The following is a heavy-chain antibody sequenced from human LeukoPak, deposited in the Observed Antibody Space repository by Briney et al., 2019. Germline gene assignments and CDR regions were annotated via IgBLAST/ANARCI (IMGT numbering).Heavy chain of an antibody. CDR1: GGSISSGGYY. Sequence: SETLSLTCTVSGGSISSGGYYWSWIRQHPGTGLEWVGYIYYSGSTYYNLSLKSRVTISVDTSKNQFSLKLSSVTAADTAVYYCARPDILTGWGAFDIWGQGTMVTVSS. D-gene: IGHD3-9*01. CDR2: IYYSGST. J-gene: IGHJ3*02. CDR3: ARPDILTGWGAFDI. V-gene: IGHV4-31*03.